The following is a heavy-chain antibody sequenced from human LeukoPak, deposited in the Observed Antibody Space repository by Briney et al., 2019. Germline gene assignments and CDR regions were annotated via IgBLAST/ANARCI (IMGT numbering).Heavy chain of an antibody. J-gene: IGHJ4*02. D-gene: IGHD3-22*01. CDR2: IYYSGST. Sequence: PSETLSLTCTVSGGSISSSSYYWGWIRQPPGEGLEWIGSIYYSGSTYYNPSLKSRVTISVDTSKNQFSLKLSSVTAADTAVYYCAITQPRGIVVDWGQGTLVTVSS. V-gene: IGHV4-39*01. CDR3: AITQPRGIVVD. CDR1: GGSISSSSYY.